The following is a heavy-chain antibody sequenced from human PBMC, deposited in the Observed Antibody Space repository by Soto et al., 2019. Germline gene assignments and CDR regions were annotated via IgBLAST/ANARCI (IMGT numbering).Heavy chain of an antibody. J-gene: IGHJ5*02. V-gene: IGHV4-59*01. CDR3: ARDRGAAAGTGHWFDP. Sequence: LSLTCTVSGGSISSYYWSWIRQPPGKGLEWIGYIYYSGSTNYNPSLKSRVTISVDTSKNQFSLKLSSVTAADTAVYYCARDRGAAAGTGHWFDPWGQGTLVTVSS. CDR1: GGSISSYY. CDR2: IYYSGST. D-gene: IGHD6-13*01.